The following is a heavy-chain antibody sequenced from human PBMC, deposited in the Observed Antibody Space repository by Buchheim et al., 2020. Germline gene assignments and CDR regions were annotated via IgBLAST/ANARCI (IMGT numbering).Heavy chain of an antibody. CDR3: ARSGTGYSGVSGYYFDY. CDR1: GDSVSSGGYY. J-gene: IGHJ4*02. V-gene: IGHV4-31*03. CDR2: IYYIGTT. Sequence: VQLQESGPGLVKPSQILSLTCTVSGDSVSSGGYYWSWIRQHPGKGLEWIGYIYYIGTTYFNPSLKSRVSMSVDTSKNQFSLKLGSVTAADTAVYYCARSGTGYSGVSGYYFDYWGQGTL. D-gene: IGHD3-22*01.